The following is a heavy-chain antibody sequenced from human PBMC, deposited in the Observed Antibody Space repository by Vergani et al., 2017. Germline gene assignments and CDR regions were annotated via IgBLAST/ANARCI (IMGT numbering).Heavy chain of an antibody. CDR2: INPSGGST. J-gene: IGHJ4*02. V-gene: IGHV1-46*01. Sequence: QVQLVQSGAEVKKPGASVKVSCKASGYTFTSYGISWVRQAPGQGLEWMGIINPSGGSTSYAQKFQGRVTMTRDTSTSTVYMELSSLRSEDTAVYYCARGDYYGSGYFSQDDYWGQGTLVTVSS. CDR1: GYTFTSYG. D-gene: IGHD3-10*01. CDR3: ARGDYYGSGYFSQDDY.